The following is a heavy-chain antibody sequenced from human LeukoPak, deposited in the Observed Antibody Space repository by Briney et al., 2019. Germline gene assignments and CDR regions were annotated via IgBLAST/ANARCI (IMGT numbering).Heavy chain of an antibody. CDR3: ARGAQQWLAQYYFDY. CDR1: GFTFNTFA. V-gene: IGHV3-30-3*01. D-gene: IGHD6-19*01. Sequence: GGSLRLSCTASGFTFNTFAMHWVRQAPGKGLEWVAVISYDGSNKYYADSVKGRFTISRDNSKNTLYLQMNSLRAEDTAVYYCARGAQQWLAQYYFDYWGQGTLVTVSS. CDR2: ISYDGSNK. J-gene: IGHJ4*02.